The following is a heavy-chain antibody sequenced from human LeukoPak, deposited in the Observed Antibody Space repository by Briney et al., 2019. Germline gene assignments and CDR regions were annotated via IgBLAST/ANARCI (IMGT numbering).Heavy chain of an antibody. CDR1: GYTFTSYG. CDR3: ARDYLVRGVLAYFDH. CDR2: ISAYNGNT. J-gene: IGHJ4*02. V-gene: IGHV1-18*01. D-gene: IGHD3-10*01. Sequence: ASVKVSCKASGYTFTSYGISWVRQAPGQGLEWMGWISAYNGNTNYAQKLQGRVTMTTDTSTSTAYMELRSLRSDDTAVYYCARDYLVRGVLAYFDHWGQGTLVTVSS.